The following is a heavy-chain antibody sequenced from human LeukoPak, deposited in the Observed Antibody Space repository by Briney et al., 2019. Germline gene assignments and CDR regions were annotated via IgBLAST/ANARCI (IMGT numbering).Heavy chain of an antibody. CDR3: ARDKYSNQGNWLAP. CDR2: IYNSGTI. J-gene: IGHJ5*02. D-gene: IGHD4-11*01. V-gene: IGHV4-4*07. Sequence: PETLSHTCRDSGGSISGYYWSWIRQPAGKGLEWIGHIYNSGTINYNPSLTSRVTMSVDTSKNHFSLKLRSVTAADTAVYYCARDKYSNQGNWLAPWGQTGWVTVSS. CDR1: GGSISGYY.